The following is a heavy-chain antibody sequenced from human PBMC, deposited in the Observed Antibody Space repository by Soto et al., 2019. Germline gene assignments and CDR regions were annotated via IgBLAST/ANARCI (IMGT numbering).Heavy chain of an antibody. J-gene: IGHJ3*02. CDR2: ISGSGGTT. CDR3: AKTANGWFSAFDI. V-gene: IGHV3-23*01. CDR1: GFTFSCYA. D-gene: IGHD6-19*01. Sequence: EVQLLESGGGLVQPGGSLRLSCAASGFTFSCYAMSWVRQAPGKGLEWVSAISGSGGTTYYADSVKGRFTFSRDNAKNTLYLQMNSLRAEDTAVYYCAKTANGWFSAFDIWGQGTMVTVSS.